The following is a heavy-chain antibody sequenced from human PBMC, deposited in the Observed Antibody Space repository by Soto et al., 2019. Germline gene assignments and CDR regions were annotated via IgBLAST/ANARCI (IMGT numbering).Heavy chain of an antibody. V-gene: IGHV4-59*01. CDR3: ARRAVVAVTGSLDNWLDP. CDR1: GGSISSYS. J-gene: IGHJ5*02. Sequence: SETLSLTCTFSGGSISSYSWIWIRQPPGKGLEWIGYIYHSGSTYYNPSLKSRVTISVDRSKNQFSLKVNSVTAADTAVYYCARRAVVAVTGSLDNWLDPWGQGILVTVSS. CDR2: IYHSGST. D-gene: IGHD2-21*01.